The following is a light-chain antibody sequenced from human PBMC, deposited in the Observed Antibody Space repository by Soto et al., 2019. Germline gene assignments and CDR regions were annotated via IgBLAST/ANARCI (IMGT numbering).Light chain of an antibody. CDR3: QQYDKWPRT. Sequence: VMTQSPATLSVSPGERAALSCRASQSVITNLAWYQQKPVQPPRLLIXFASTIATAVPARFTAGGSGTEFTLTISSLQSDDLAVYYCQQYDKWPRTFGQGTKV. CDR2: FAS. V-gene: IGKV3-15*01. J-gene: IGKJ1*01. CDR1: QSVITN.